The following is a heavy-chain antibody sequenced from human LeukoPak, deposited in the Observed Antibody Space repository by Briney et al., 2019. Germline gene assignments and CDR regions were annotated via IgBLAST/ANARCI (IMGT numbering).Heavy chain of an antibody. Sequence: SETLSLTCTVSGNSISSGDNYWSWIRQPAGKGLVWIGSIYYSGSTYYNPSLKSRVTISVDTSKNQFSLKLSSVTAADTAVYYCARDAYCSGGSCPYWGQGTLVTVSS. CDR1: GNSISSGDNY. J-gene: IGHJ4*02. D-gene: IGHD2-15*01. V-gene: IGHV4-39*07. CDR3: ARDAYCSGGSCPY. CDR2: IYYSGST.